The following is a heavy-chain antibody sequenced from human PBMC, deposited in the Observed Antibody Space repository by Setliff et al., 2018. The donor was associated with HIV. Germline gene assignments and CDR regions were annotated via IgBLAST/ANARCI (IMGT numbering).Heavy chain of an antibody. D-gene: IGHD2-2*02. V-gene: IGHV4-39*01. CDR2: IHYNGRT. CDR1: GDSITNDDYY. Sequence: ETLSLTCTVSGDSITNDDYYWGWIRQPPGKGLEWIAIIHYNGRTYYDPSLKSRVTIFVDTSKTQFYLKLRSVTASDTAVYYCARYTSKLDWFDPWGQGTLVTVS. J-gene: IGHJ5*02. CDR3: ARYTSKLDWFDP.